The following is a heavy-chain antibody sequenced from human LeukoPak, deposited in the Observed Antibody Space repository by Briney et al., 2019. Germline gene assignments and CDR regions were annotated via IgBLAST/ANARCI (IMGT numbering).Heavy chain of an antibody. J-gene: IGHJ4*02. V-gene: IGHV4-61*02. CDR2: IYSSGNT. CDR1: GDSISSGTYY. CDR3: AREGSIYYYDSSGYLGY. D-gene: IGHD3-22*01. Sequence: SQTLSLTCTVSGDSISSGTYYWSWIRQPAGKGLEVIGRIYSSGNTNYNPSLKSRVTISVDTSKNQFSLKLSSVTAADTAVYYCAREGSIYYYDSSGYLGYWGQGTLVTVSS.